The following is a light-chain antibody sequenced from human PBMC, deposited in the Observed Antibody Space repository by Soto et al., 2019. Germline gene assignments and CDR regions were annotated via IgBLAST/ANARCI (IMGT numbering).Light chain of an antibody. J-gene: IGKJ5*01. CDR1: QSLSSSQ. Sequence: EIVLTQSPGTLSLSPGERATLSCRASQSLSSSQLAWYQQKPGQAPRLLIHDASSRATGISDRFTGSGSGTDFTLTITTLEPEDFAVYYCQQYSSSPPITFGQGTRLEIK. V-gene: IGKV3-20*01. CDR2: DAS. CDR3: QQYSSSPPIT.